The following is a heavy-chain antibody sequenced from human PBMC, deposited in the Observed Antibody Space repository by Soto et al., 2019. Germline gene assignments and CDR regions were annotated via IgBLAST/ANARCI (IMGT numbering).Heavy chain of an antibody. CDR2: ISSNSSYI. V-gene: IGHV3-21*01. D-gene: IGHD3-3*01. J-gene: IGHJ4*02. Sequence: GGFLRLSCAASGFTFSSYAMHWVRQAPGKGLEWVAAISSNSSYIYYADSVKGRFTISRDNAKNSLYLQMNSLRAEDTAVYYCARVELVPAAAPYYDFWSGYYSGSYFDYWGQGTLVTVSS. CDR1: GFTFSSYA. CDR3: ARVELVPAAAPYYDFWSGYYSGSYFDY.